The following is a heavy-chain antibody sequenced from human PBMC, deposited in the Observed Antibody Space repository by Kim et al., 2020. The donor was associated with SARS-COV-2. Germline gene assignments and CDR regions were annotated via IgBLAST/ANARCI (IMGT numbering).Heavy chain of an antibody. J-gene: IGHJ4*02. V-gene: IGHV3-7*03. Sequence: GGSLRLSCAASGLRFSESWMTWVRQAPGKGLEWVATIKSDGSEKYYVDSVRGRFFISRDNSENSLYLQMDGLRAEDTAMFYCARQSWTGSDRFDYWGQGTLVTVSS. CDR3: ARQSWTGSDRFDY. CDR1: GLRFSESW. D-gene: IGHD3-3*01. CDR2: IKSDGSEK.